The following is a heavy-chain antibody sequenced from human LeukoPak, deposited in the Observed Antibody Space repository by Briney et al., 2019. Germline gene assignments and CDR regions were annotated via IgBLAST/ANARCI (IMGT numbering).Heavy chain of an antibody. CDR2: RNPNSGNT. Sequence: ASVKVSCKASGYIFTNYGISWVRQATGQGLEWMGWRNPNSGNTGYAQKFQGRVTITMNTSIRTAYMEMSSLRSEDTAVYYCARGGLIRGTTVTKQPAIYYYYYMDVWGKGTTVTISS. CDR3: ARGGLIRGTTVTKQPAIYYYYYMDV. CDR1: GYIFTNYG. J-gene: IGHJ6*03. V-gene: IGHV1-8*02. D-gene: IGHD4-17*01.